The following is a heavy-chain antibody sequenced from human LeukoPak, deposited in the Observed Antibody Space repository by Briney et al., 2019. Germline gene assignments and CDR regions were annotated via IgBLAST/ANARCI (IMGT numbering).Heavy chain of an antibody. D-gene: IGHD3-3*01. V-gene: IGHV4-4*07. Sequence: PSETLSLTCTVSGGSISSYYWSWIRQPAGKGLEWIGRIYTSGSTNYNPSLKSRVTMSVDTSKNQFSLKLSSVTAADTAVYYCARGYDFWSGYNADGMDVWDQGTTVTVSS. CDR3: ARGYDFWSGYNADGMDV. CDR1: GGSISSYY. CDR2: IYTSGST. J-gene: IGHJ6*02.